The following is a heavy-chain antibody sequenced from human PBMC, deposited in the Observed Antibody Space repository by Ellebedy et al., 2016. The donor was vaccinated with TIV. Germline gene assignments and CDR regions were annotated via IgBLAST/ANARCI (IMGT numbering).Heavy chain of an antibody. CDR3: ARGSFYDSRGYFQVPLDI. J-gene: IGHJ3*02. D-gene: IGHD3-22*01. CDR1: GYTFTSYD. Sequence: AASVKVSCKASGYTFTSYDINWVRQATGQGLEWMGWMKPKSGNTGYAQKFQGRLTMTRDNSITTAYMELSSLRSEDTAVYYCARGSFYDSRGYFQVPLDIWGQGTMVAVSS. CDR2: MKPKSGNT. V-gene: IGHV1-8*01.